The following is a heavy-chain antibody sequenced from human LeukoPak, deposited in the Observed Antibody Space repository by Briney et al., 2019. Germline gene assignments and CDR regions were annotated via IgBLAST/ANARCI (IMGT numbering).Heavy chain of an antibody. CDR1: GYTFTSYA. Sequence: ASVKVSCKASGYTFTSYAMHWVRQAPGQRLEWMGWSNAGNGNTKYSQEFQGRVTMTRDTSISTAYMELSRLRSDDTAVYYCARGYYGSGSYSNWGQGTLVTVSS. CDR2: SNAGNGNT. CDR3: ARGYYGSGSYSN. D-gene: IGHD3-10*01. V-gene: IGHV1-3*02. J-gene: IGHJ4*02.